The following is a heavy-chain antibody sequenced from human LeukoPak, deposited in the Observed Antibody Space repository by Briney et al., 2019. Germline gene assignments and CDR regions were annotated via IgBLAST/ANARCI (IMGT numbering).Heavy chain of an antibody. Sequence: GGSLRLSCVASGLTFDTFAMSWVRLAPGKGLEWVSGIGNTETYYADSVKGRFTISRDNSKSTIYLHMNNLRAEDTALYYCARDGQAFNSNWDYFEYWGQGTPVTVSS. CDR3: ARDGQAFNSNWDYFEY. CDR1: GLTFDTFA. CDR2: IGNTET. J-gene: IGHJ4*02. D-gene: IGHD7-27*01. V-gene: IGHV3-23*01.